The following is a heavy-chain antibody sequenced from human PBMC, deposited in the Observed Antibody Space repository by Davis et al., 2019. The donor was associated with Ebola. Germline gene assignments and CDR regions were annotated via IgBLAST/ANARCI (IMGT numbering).Heavy chain of an antibody. Sequence: PGGSLRLSCAASGFTFSGSAIHWVRQASGKGLEWLGRVRSKANNYATKYAASLKGRFSISRDESRNMTYLQMNNLKIDDTAVYYCTGVAVAWFDSWGQGTLVTVSS. CDR3: TGVAVAWFDS. V-gene: IGHV3-73*01. J-gene: IGHJ5*01. CDR2: VRSKANNYAT. CDR1: GFTFSGSA. D-gene: IGHD5-12*01.